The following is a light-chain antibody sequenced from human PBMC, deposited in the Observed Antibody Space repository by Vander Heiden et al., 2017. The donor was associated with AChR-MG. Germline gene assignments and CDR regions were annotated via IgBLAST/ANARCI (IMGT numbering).Light chain of an antibody. CDR2: GAS. Sequence: EIVLTQSPGTLSLSPGERATLSCRASQSVSSSYLAWYRQKPGQAPRLLIYGASSRAPGIPDRFSGSGSGTDFTLTISRREPDDFAVYYCQQYGDSPTWTFGQGTKVEIK. CDR1: QSVSSSY. J-gene: IGKJ1*01. V-gene: IGKV3-20*01. CDR3: QQYGDSPTWT.